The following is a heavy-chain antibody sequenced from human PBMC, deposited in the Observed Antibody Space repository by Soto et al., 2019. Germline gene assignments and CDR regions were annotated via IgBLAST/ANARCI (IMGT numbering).Heavy chain of an antibody. V-gene: IGHV1-8*01. D-gene: IGHD3-3*01. Sequence: EASVKVSCKASGYTFTSYDINWVRQATGQGLEWMRWMNPNSGNTGYAQKFQGRVTMTRNTSISTAYMELSSLRSEDTAVYYCAGGAFGLRFLEWFHHYYDSSGPLDYWGQGTLVTVSS. J-gene: IGHJ4*02. CDR3: AGGAFGLRFLEWFHHYYDSSGPLDY. CDR2: MNPNSGNT. CDR1: GYTFTSYD.